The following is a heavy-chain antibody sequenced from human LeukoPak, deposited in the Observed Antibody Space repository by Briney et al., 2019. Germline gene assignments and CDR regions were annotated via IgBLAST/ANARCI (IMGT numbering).Heavy chain of an antibody. CDR3: AKSHFWSGYSRDY. J-gene: IGHJ4*02. D-gene: IGHD3-3*02. Sequence: SETLSLTCTVSGASFSNDYWCWIRQSPGEGLQWIGCFYDSGSTSYNPSLKSRVNFSIDTSKNQFFLKLNSVTAADTAVYYCAKSHFWSGYSRDYWGRGILVTVSS. CDR1: GASFSNDY. V-gene: IGHV4-4*09. CDR2: FYDSGST.